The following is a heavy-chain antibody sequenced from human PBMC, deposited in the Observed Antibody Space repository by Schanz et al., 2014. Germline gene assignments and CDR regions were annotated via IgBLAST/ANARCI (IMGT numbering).Heavy chain of an antibody. Sequence: QVQLQESGPGLVKPSETLSLTCSVSGGDIGNYYWSWIRQPPGKGLEWIGYIHQSGGTIYNPSLKSRVTILVDPSKNQFSLRLPSLTAADTAVYYCAKFLYDDPSWGQGTLVTVSS. V-gene: IGHV4-59*08. D-gene: IGHD3-3*01. CDR3: AKFLYDDPS. CDR2: IHQSGGT. J-gene: IGHJ5*02. CDR1: GGDIGNYY.